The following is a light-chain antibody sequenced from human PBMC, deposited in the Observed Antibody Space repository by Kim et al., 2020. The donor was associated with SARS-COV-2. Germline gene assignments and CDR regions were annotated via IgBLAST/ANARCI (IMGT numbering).Light chain of an antibody. J-gene: IGKJ1*01. CDR3: QQYHMAPRT. Sequence: SPGERATLSCRASQTVVSNYLAWYQQKPGQAPRLLIYGASSRATGIPDKFSGSGSGTDFTLTITRLEPEDYAVYYCQQYHMAPRTFGQGTKVEIK. CDR2: GAS. V-gene: IGKV3-20*01. CDR1: QTVVSNY.